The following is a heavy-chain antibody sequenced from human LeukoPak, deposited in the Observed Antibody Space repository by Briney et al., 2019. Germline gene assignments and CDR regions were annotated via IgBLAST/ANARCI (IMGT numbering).Heavy chain of an antibody. Sequence: SQTLSLTCAISGDSVSSNGAAWNWIRQSPSRGLEWLGRTYFGSKWYNDYAGSVQGRITINPDTSKNQFSLQLNSVTPEDTAVYYCARDRKASGSYYAFDIWGQGTMVTVSS. CDR2: TYFGSKWYN. CDR3: ARDRKASGSYYAFDI. V-gene: IGHV6-1*01. J-gene: IGHJ3*02. D-gene: IGHD1-26*01. CDR1: GDSVSSNGAA.